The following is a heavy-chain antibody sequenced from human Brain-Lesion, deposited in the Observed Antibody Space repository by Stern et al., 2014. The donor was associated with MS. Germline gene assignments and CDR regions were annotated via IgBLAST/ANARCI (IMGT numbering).Heavy chain of an antibody. CDR1: GFIFSDYY. Sequence: VQLVESGGTLVKPGGSLRLSCAASGFIFSDYYMNWIRQAPGQGLEWVSYISTTASNIYYADSVKGRFTISRDNTKNSLFLPMSSLRAEDTAVYYCAISSSRYYFDSWGLGTLVTVSS. CDR3: AISSSRYYFDS. D-gene: IGHD2-2*01. V-gene: IGHV3-11*01. J-gene: IGHJ4*02. CDR2: ISTTASNI.